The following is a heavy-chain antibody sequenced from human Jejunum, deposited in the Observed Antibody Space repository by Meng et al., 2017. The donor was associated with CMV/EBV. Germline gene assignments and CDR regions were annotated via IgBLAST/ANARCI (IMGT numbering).Heavy chain of an antibody. CDR1: FILSSYS. CDR3: AVTMTRGDTVDSPDF. V-gene: IGHV3-23*03. D-gene: IGHD3-10*01. CDR2: IYSRGSIT. Sequence: FILSSYSMIWVRQAPGKGLEWVSVIYSRGSITYYADSVKGRFTISRDNSKNTLYLQMNRLRAEDTAVYYCAVTMTRGDTVDSPDFWGQGTLVTVSS. J-gene: IGHJ4*02.